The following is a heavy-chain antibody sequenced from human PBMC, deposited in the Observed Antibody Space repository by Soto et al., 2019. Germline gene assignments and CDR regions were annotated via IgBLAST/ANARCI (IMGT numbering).Heavy chain of an antibody. D-gene: IGHD4-17*01. CDR2: IWDDGSNK. Sequence: QVQLVESGGGVVQPGRSLRLSCAASGFTFSSYGRHWVRQAPGKGREGGAVIWDDGSNKYYAYSVKGRFTISRDNSKNTLYLQMNRLRAEHTAVYYCARLRFFMTPVTDGAFDIWGQGTMVTVSA. J-gene: IGHJ3*02. CDR3: ARLRFFMTPVTDGAFDI. CDR1: GFTFSSYG. V-gene: IGHV3-33*01.